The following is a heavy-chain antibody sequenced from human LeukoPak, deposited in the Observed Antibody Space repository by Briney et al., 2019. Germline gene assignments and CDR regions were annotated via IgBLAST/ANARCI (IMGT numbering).Heavy chain of an antibody. D-gene: IGHD4-11*01. CDR2: ISWNSGSI. CDR3: AKTQLQTDAFDI. Sequence: GGSLRPSCAASGFTFDDYAMHWVRQAPGKGLEWVSGISWNSGSIGYADSVKGRFTISRDNAKNSLYLQMNSLRAEDTALYYCAKTQLQTDAFDIWGQGTMVTVSS. V-gene: IGHV3-9*01. CDR1: GFTFDDYA. J-gene: IGHJ3*02.